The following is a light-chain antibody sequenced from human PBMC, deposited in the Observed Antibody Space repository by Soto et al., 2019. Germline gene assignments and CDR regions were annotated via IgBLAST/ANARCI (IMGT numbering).Light chain of an antibody. CDR3: QQRSNWPPLT. V-gene: IGKV3-11*01. CDR1: QSVSSY. J-gene: IGKJ4*01. CDR2: DAS. Sequence: EIVLTQSPATLSLSPGERATLSCRASQSVSSYLVWYQQKPGQAPRLLIYDASNRATGIPARFSGSGSGTDFTLTISSLEPEDFAVYYCQQRSNWPPLTFGGGTKVAIK.